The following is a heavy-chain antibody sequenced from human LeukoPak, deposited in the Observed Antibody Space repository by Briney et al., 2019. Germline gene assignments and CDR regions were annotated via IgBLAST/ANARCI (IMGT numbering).Heavy chain of an antibody. Sequence: GGSLRLSCAASGFTFSSYSMNWVRQAPGKGLEWVSIIYSSRGTNYADSVKGRFTISRDNSKNTLYLQMNSLRAEDTAMYYCATQWDGGAGAFDTWGQGTMVTVSS. CDR1: GFTFSSYS. V-gene: IGHV3-66*01. CDR2: IYSSRGT. D-gene: IGHD1-26*01. CDR3: ATQWDGGAGAFDT. J-gene: IGHJ3*02.